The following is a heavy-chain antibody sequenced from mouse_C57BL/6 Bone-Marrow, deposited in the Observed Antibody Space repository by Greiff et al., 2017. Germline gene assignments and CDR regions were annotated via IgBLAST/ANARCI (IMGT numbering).Heavy chain of an antibody. CDR3: ARQDGDYGAMDY. V-gene: IGHV5-6*01. D-gene: IGHD2-13*01. Sequence: EVKLVESGGDLVKPGGSLKLSCAASGFTFSSYGMSWVRQTPDKRLEWVATISSGGSYTYYPDSVKGRFTISRDNAKNTLYLQMSSLKSEDTAMYYCARQDGDYGAMDYWGQGTSVTVSA. CDR2: ISSGGSYT. J-gene: IGHJ4*01. CDR1: GFTFSSYG.